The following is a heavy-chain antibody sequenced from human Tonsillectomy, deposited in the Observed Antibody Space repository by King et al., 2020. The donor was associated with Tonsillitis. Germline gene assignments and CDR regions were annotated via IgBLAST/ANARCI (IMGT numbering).Heavy chain of an antibody. D-gene: IGHD3-10*01. Sequence: VQLVESGGGVVQPGRSLRLSCAASGFTFSSYAIHWVRQAPGKGLEWVAVISYDGSTKYYADSVKGRLTISRDNSKNTLYLQMNSLRAEDSAVYYCARGDYGSGNYYDYYYDLDVGGRGTADSVPS. V-gene: IGHV3-30-3*01. J-gene: IGHJ6*02. CDR3: ARGDYGSGNYYDYYYDLDV. CDR1: GFTFSSYA. CDR2: ISYDGSTK.